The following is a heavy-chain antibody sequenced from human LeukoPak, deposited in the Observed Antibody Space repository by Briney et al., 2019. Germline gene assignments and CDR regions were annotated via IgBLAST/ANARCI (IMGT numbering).Heavy chain of an antibody. CDR3: ASLDY. V-gene: IGHV3-74*01. CDR2: INSDGSST. CDR1: GITFSSYW. J-gene: IGHJ4*02. Sequence: PGGSLRLSCAASGITFSSYWMHWVRQAPGKGLVWVSSINSDGSSTSYADSVKGRFTISRDNAKNTLYLQMNTLRVEDTAVYYCASLDYWGQGTPVTVSS.